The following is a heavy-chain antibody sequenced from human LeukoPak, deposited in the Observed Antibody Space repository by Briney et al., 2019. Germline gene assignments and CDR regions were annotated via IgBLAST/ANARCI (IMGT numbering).Heavy chain of an antibody. J-gene: IGHJ3*02. Sequence: GPRLVNPTQTLTLTCTFSGFSLTTSAVGVGWIRRPPGSVPEWLAVIYYDDDKRYSPSLKSRLTVTKDTSKNQVVLTMTNMDPVDTATYYCAHISGYYHAAFDMWGQGTMVTVSS. CDR2: IYYDDDK. D-gene: IGHD3-22*01. V-gene: IGHV2-5*02. CDR1: GFSLTTSAVG. CDR3: AHISGYYHAAFDM.